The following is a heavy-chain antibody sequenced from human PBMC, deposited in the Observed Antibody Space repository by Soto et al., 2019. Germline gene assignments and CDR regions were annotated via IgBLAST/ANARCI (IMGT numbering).Heavy chain of an antibody. CDR2: IKQDGSEK. Sequence: PGGSLRLSCAASGFTFSSYWMSWVRQAPGKGLEWVANIKQDGSEKYYVDSVKGRFTISRDNARNSLYLQMNSLRAEDTAVYYCARDKGYYDGFFDYSGQRTLVTVSA. CDR1: GFTFSSYW. J-gene: IGHJ4*01. CDR3: ARDKGYYDGFFDY. D-gene: IGHD3-22*01. V-gene: IGHV3-7*01.